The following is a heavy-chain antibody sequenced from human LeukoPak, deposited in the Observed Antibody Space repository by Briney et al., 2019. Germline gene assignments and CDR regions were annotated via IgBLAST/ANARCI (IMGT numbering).Heavy chain of an antibody. CDR2: IYTSGST. V-gene: IGHV4-4*07. CDR1: GGSISSYY. CDR3: ARHYSNYVELWFDP. J-gene: IGHJ5*02. D-gene: IGHD4-11*01. Sequence: SETLSLTCTVPGGSISSYYWSWIRQPAGKGLEWIGRIYTSGSTNYNPSLKSRVTMSVDTSKNQFSLKLSSVTAADTAVYYCARHYSNYVELWFDPWGQGTLVTVSS.